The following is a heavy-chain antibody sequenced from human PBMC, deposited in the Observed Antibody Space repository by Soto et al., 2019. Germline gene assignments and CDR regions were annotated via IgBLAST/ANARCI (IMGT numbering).Heavy chain of an antibody. V-gene: IGHV3-23*01. CDR3: AKDRARGCSSGSCYSGAQ. CDR2: TSGSGGST. D-gene: IGHD2-15*01. CDR1: GFTFSSYA. J-gene: IGHJ4*02. Sequence: PGGSLRLSCAASGFTFSSYAMSWVRQAPGKGLEWVSGTSGSGGSTNHADSVKGRFTISRDNSKKTLYLQMNSLRAEDTAVYYCAKDRARGCSSGSCYSGAQWGQGTLVTVSS.